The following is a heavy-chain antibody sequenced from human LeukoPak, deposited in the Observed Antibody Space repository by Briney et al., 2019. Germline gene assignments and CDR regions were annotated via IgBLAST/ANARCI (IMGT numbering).Heavy chain of an antibody. D-gene: IGHD6-13*01. CDR2: IYYSGST. V-gene: IGHV4-39*02. CDR1: GGSISSSSYY. CDR3: AREEQLVGYYYYGMDV. J-gene: IGHJ6*02. Sequence: SETLSLTCTVSGGSISSSSYYWGWIRQPPGKGLEWIGGIYYSGSTYYNPSLKSRVTISVDTSKNQFSLKLSSVTAADTAVYYCAREEQLVGYYYYGMDVWGQGTTVTVSS.